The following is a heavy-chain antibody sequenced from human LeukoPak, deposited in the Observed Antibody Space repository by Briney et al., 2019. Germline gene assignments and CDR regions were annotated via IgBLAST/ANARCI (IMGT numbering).Heavy chain of an antibody. V-gene: IGHV3-30-3*01. Sequence: GGSLRLSCAASGFTFSSYAMHWVRQAPGKGLEWVAVISYDGSNKYYADSVKGRFTISRDNSKNTLYLQMNSLRAEDTAVYYCAREGLVRAFDIWGQGTMVTVSS. J-gene: IGHJ3*02. CDR2: ISYDGSNK. D-gene: IGHD2-15*01. CDR3: AREGLVRAFDI. CDR1: GFTFSSYA.